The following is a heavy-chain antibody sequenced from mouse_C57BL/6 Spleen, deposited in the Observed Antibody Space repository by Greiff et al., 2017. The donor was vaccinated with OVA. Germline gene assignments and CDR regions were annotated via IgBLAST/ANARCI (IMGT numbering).Heavy chain of an antibody. J-gene: IGHJ3*01. V-gene: IGHV4-1*01. D-gene: IGHD2-3*01. Sequence: PASGIDFSRYWMSWVRRAPGKGLEWIGEINPDSSTINYAPSLKDKFIISRDNAKNTLYLQMSKVRSEDTALYYCASGDGRAWFAYWGQGTLVTVSA. CDR2: INPDSSTI. CDR1: GIDFSRYW. CDR3: ASGDGRAWFAY.